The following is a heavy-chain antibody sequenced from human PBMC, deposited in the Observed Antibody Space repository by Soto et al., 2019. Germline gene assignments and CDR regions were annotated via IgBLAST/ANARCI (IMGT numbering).Heavy chain of an antibody. V-gene: IGHV1-2*02. Sequence: QVQLVQSGAEVKKPGASVKVSCKASGYTFTGYYMHWVRQAPGQGPEWMGWINPNSGGTNYAQKFQGRVTMTGDTSMSTANMELSRLTSNDTAVYYCAKYCGGDCYTRDDYWGQGTLVTVSS. D-gene: IGHD2-21*02. J-gene: IGHJ4*02. CDR1: GYTFTGYY. CDR3: AKYCGGDCYTRDDY. CDR2: INPNSGGT.